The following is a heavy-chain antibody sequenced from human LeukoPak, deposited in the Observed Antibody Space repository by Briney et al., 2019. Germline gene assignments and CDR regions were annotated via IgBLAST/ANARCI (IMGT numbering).Heavy chain of an antibody. CDR3: ARHGGPGSSSGWYSWFDP. Sequence: SETLSLTCIVSGGSISDYYWSWIRQSPGMGLDWIGYIYYSGSTNYNPSLKSRVTVSVDTSKNPFSLKLSSVTAADTAVYYCARHGGPGSSSGWYSWFDPWGQGMLVTVSS. J-gene: IGHJ5*02. CDR1: GGSISDYY. D-gene: IGHD6-19*01. CDR2: IYYSGST. V-gene: IGHV4-59*01.